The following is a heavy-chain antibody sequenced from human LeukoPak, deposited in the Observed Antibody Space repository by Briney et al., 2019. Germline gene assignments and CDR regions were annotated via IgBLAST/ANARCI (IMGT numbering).Heavy chain of an antibody. CDR3: AKSGLFCFDY. CDR2: ISGSGGST. Sequence: GGSLRLSCAASGFTFSSYGMSWVRQAPGKGLEWVSAISGSGGSTYYADSVKGRFTISRDNSKNTLYLQMSSLRAEDTAIYYCAKSGLFCFDYWGQGTLVTVSS. J-gene: IGHJ4*02. V-gene: IGHV3-23*01. CDR1: GFTFSSYG. D-gene: IGHD3-9*01.